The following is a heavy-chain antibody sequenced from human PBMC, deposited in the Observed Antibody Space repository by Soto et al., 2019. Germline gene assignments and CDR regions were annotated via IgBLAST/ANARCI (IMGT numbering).Heavy chain of an antibody. CDR1: GFTFSSYA. V-gene: IGHV3-23*01. D-gene: IGHD2-2*01. Sequence: GGSLRLSCAASGFTFSSYAMSWVRQAPGKGLEWVSAISGSGGSTYYADSVKGRFTISRDNSKNTLYLQMNSLRAEDTAVYYCAKDQSGCRTSCSYNWFDPWGRGTLVTVYS. CDR3: AKDQSGCRTSCSYNWFDP. J-gene: IGHJ5*02. CDR2: ISGSGGST.